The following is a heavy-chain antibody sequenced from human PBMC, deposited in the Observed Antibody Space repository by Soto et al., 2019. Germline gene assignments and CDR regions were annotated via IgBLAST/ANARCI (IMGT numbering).Heavy chain of an antibody. Sequence: SETLSLTCAVYGGSFSGYYWSWIRQPPGKGLEWIGEINHSGSTNYNPSLKSRVTISVDTSKNQFSLKLSSVTAADTAVYYCARASVCGGDCYPNWFDPWGQGTLVTVSS. CDR3: ARASVCGGDCYPNWFDP. CDR1: GGSFSGYY. D-gene: IGHD2-21*02. CDR2: INHSGST. V-gene: IGHV4-34*01. J-gene: IGHJ5*02.